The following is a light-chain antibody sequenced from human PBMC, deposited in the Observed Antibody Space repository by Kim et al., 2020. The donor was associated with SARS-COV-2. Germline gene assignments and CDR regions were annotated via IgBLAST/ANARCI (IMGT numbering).Light chain of an antibody. Sequence: SYELTQPPSVSVSPGHTASITCSGDKLGDKYACWYQQKPGQSPVLVIYQDSKRPSGIPERFSGSNSGNTATLTISGTQAMDEADYYCQAWDSSTAVFGGGTKLTVL. CDR3: QAWDSSTAV. J-gene: IGLJ2*01. CDR2: QDS. CDR1: KLGDKY. V-gene: IGLV3-1*01.